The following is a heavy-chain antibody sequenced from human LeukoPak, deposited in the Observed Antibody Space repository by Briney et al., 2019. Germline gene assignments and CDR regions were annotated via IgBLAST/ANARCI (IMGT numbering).Heavy chain of an antibody. D-gene: IGHD3-16*02. CDR3: ARGRDYVWGSYRSHVPFDY. CDR2: IKQSGST. CDR1: GGSFSGYY. V-gene: IGHV4-34*01. Sequence: PSETLSLTCAVYGGSFSGYYWSWIRQPPGKGLEWMGEIKQSGSTNYNPSLKSRVTISVDTSKNQFSLKLSSATAADTAVYYCARGRDYVWGSYRSHVPFDYWGQGTLVTVSS. J-gene: IGHJ4*02.